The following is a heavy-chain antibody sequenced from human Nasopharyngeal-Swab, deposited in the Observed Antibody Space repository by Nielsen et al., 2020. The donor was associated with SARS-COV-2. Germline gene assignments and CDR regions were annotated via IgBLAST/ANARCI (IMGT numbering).Heavy chain of an antibody. CDR1: GGSVSRGSHY. V-gene: IGHV4-61*01. CDR2: IFYTGNT. Sequence: SETLSLTCTVSGGSVSRGSHYWTWIRQPPGEELEWIGYIFYTGNTNYNPSLESRVTMSIDTSKNQFSLKLSSATAADTAVYYCARDRGDLRKYHFDSWGQGTQIAVSS. CDR3: ARDRGDLRKYHFDS. D-gene: IGHD2-2*01. J-gene: IGHJ4*02.